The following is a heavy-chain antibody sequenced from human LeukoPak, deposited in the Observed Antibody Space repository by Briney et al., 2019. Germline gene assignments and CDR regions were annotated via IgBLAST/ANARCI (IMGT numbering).Heavy chain of an antibody. CDR2: ISPSGTVI. CDR3: AGDYNC. V-gene: IGHV3-11*01. Sequence: GGSLRLSCSASGSTFTDYYMSWIRQAPGKGLEWVSYISPSGTVIYYGDSVKGRFTISRDNAKKSLYLQMNSLRAEDTAVYYCAGDYNCWGQGTLVTVSS. J-gene: IGHJ4*02. CDR1: GSTFTDYY. D-gene: IGHD3-10*01.